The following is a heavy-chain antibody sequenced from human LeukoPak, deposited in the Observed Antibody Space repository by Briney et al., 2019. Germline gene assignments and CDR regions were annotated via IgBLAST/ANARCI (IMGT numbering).Heavy chain of an antibody. CDR3: ARVQVPAAPEYYFDY. J-gene: IGHJ4*02. D-gene: IGHD2-2*01. CDR1: GASVGSGGYY. V-gene: IGHV4-31*03. Sequence: PSETLSLTCTVSGASVGSGGYYWPWIRQHPEKGLEWIGYIYYSGSTYYNPSLKSRVTISVDTSKNQFSLKLSSVTAADTAVYYCARVQVPAAPEYYFDYWGQGTLVTVSS. CDR2: IYYSGST.